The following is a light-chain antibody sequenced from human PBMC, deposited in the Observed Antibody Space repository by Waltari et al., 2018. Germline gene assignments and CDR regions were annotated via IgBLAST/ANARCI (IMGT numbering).Light chain of an antibody. CDR2: DVT. V-gene: IGLV2-14*03. Sequence: QSALTQPASVSGSPGQSLTIPCTGTRSNIGRVKPVPWYQPHPGKAPKLMIYDVTNRPSGVSDRFSGSKSDYTASLTISGLQAEDEADYYCSSYTTSISYVFGTGTRVTVL. CDR3: SSYTTSISYV. CDR1: RSNIGRVKP. J-gene: IGLJ1*01.